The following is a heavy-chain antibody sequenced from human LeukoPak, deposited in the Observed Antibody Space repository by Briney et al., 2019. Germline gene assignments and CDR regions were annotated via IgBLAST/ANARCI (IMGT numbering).Heavy chain of an antibody. V-gene: IGHV3-7*01. CDR3: ARDASRGFDY. CDR1: GFTFRRFW. J-gene: IGHJ4*02. D-gene: IGHD2-2*01. CDR2: IKEDGSGK. Sequence: RAGGSLRLSCAASGFTFRRFWMTWVRQAPGKGLEWVANIKEDGSGKYYVDSVKGRFTISKDNAKNSVFLQMNSLRVEDTAIYFCARDASRGFDYWGQGTLVTVSS.